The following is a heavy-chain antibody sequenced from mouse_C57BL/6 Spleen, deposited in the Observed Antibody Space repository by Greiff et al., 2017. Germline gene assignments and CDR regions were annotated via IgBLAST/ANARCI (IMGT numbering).Heavy chain of an antibody. V-gene: IGHV1-72*01. Sequence: VQLQQPGAELKPGASVKLSCKASGYTFTSYWMHWVKQRPGRGLEWIGRIDPNSGGTKYNEKFKSKATLTVDKPSSTAYMQLSSLTSEDSAVYYCASSNWDDAMDYWGQGTSVTVSS. CDR1: GYTFTSYW. D-gene: IGHD4-1*01. CDR3: ASSNWDDAMDY. J-gene: IGHJ4*01. CDR2: IDPNSGGT.